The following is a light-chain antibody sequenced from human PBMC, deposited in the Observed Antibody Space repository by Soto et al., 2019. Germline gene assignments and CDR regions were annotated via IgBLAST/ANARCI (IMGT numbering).Light chain of an antibody. J-gene: IGKJ4*01. Sequence: IQCTPSPSSLSASVVDRVTITCLASQGINSYLSWYQQKPGKVTQLLIYEGSILQSGVPSRFSGSCSGTDFTLTISSLQAEDFGTYYCQQTRSYPSTFGGGTKVDI. CDR3: QQTRSYPST. CDR2: EGS. CDR1: QGINSY. V-gene: IGKV1-9*01.